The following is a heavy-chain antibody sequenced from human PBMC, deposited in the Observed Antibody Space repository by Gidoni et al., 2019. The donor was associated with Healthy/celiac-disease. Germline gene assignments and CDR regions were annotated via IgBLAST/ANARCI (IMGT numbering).Heavy chain of an antibody. CDR2: IYHSGST. CDR3: ARVRVYYYDSLARLDAFDI. D-gene: IGHD3-22*01. CDR1: GGSISSGGYS. J-gene: IGHJ3*02. Sequence: QLQLQESGSGLVKPSQTLSLTCAVSGGSISSGGYSWSWIRQPPGKGLEWIGYIYHSGSTYYNPSLKSRVTISVDRSKNQFSLKLSSVTAADTAVYYCARVRVYYYDSLARLDAFDIWGQGTMVTVSS. V-gene: IGHV4-30-2*01.